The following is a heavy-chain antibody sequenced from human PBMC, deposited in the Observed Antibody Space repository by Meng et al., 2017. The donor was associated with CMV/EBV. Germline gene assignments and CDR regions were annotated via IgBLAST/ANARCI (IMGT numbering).Heavy chain of an antibody. CDR1: GYTFTSYD. D-gene: IGHD2-2*02. V-gene: IGHV1-8*03. CDR3: ARGGDCSSTSCYMEKWFFPLQQVYGMDV. CDR2: MNPNSGNT. Sequence: ASVKVSCKASGYTFTSYDINWVRQATGQGLEWMGWMNPNSGNTGYAQKFQGRVTITRNTSISTAYMELSSLRSEDTAVYYCARGGDCSSTSCYMEKWFFPLQQVYGMDVWGQGTTDTVSS. J-gene: IGHJ6*02.